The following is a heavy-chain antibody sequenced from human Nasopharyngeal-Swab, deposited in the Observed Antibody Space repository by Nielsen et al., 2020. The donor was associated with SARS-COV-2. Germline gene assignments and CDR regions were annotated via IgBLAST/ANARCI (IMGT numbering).Heavy chain of an antibody. CDR1: GGSFSGYY. J-gene: IGHJ4*02. CDR2: ITHSGRT. V-gene: IGHV4-34*01. Sequence: SQTLSLTCAVYGGSFSGYYWSWIRQPPGKGLVWIGEITHSGRTNYNPSLKSRVTTSVDTSKNQFSLKLSSVTAADTAVYYCARIAGTFAFVDYWGQGTLVTVSS. D-gene: IGHD6-13*01. CDR3: ARIAGTFAFVDY.